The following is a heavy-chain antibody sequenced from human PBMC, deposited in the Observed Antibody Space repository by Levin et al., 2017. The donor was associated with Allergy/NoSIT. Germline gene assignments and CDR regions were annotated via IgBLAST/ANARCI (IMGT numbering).Heavy chain of an antibody. J-gene: IGHJ5*02. V-gene: IGHV4-59*08. Sequence: SQTLSLTCTVSGGSISGFYWSWIRQPPGRGLEWIGYIQYSGSTNYNPSLKSRLSISVDTSRNQFSLRLTSVTAADTAVYYCAKRDLSGYYFPWGQGTLVTVSS. CDR1: GGSISGFY. D-gene: IGHD3-9*01. CDR3: AKRDLSGYYFP. CDR2: IQYSGST.